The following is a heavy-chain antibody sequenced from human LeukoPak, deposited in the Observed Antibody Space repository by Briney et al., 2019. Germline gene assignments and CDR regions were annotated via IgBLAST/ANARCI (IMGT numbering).Heavy chain of an antibody. J-gene: IGHJ6*02. Sequence: NPSDTLSLTGTVSGGSISSYYWSWIQQPPGKGLEWMRYIYYSGSTNYNPSLKSRVTISVDTSKNQFSLKLSSVTAADTAVYYCATSGMFGSMDVWGQGTTVTVSS. CDR1: GGSISSYY. CDR2: IYYSGST. CDR3: ATSGMFGSMDV. D-gene: IGHD3-10*02. V-gene: IGHV4-59*07.